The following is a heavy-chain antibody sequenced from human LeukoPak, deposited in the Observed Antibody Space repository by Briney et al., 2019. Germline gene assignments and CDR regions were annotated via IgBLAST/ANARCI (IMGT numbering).Heavy chain of an antibody. CDR2: TDNDGSGSGT. Sequence: SGGSLRLSCAASGFTFSDYCMHWVSQAPGKGRGWVSRTDNDGSGSGTISADSVKGRFTVSRDNAKNTLYLQMNSLSPEDTAVYYCARDRPHNWFDPWGQGTLVTVSS. J-gene: IGHJ5*02. CDR1: GFTFSDYC. V-gene: IGHV3-74*01. CDR3: ARDRPHNWFDP.